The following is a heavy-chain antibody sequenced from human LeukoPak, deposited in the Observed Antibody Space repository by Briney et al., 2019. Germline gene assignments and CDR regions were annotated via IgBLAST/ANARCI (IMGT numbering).Heavy chain of an antibody. V-gene: IGHV4-38-2*02. Sequence: SETLSLTCTVSGYSISSDYYWGWIRQPPGKGLEWIGSIYHSGSTYYNPSLKSRVTTSVDTSKNHFSLKLTSVTAADTAVYYCARIETYSSGWYDAFFDYWGQGTLVTVSS. CDR2: IYHSGST. D-gene: IGHD6-19*01. CDR3: ARIETYSSGWYDAFFDY. J-gene: IGHJ4*02. CDR1: GYSISSDYY.